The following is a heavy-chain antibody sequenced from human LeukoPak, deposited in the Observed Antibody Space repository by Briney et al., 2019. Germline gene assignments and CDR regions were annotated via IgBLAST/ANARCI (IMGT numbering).Heavy chain of an antibody. J-gene: IGHJ5*02. CDR2: IYDSGYT. D-gene: IGHD2/OR15-2a*01. Sequence: SETLSLTCTVSGGSISSYYWSWIRQPPGKGLEWIGYIYDSGYTNYNSSLQSRVTISLDTSKNQFFLKLSFVTAADTAVYYCGRAPLDNSRNWFDPWGQGILVTVSS. CDR3: GRAPLDNSRNWFDP. CDR1: GGSISSYY. V-gene: IGHV4-59*01.